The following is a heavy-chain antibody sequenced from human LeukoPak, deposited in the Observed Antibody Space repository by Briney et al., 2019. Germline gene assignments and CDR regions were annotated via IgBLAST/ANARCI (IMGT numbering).Heavy chain of an antibody. CDR2: ISAYNGNT. Sequence: GASVKVSCKASGYTFTSYGISWVRQAPGQGLEWMGWISAYNGNTNYAQKLQGRVTMTTVTSTSTAYMELRSLTFDDTAVYYCARAKTLEPSPSSAFDIWGQGTMVIVSS. CDR3: ARAKTLEPSPSSAFDI. J-gene: IGHJ3*02. V-gene: IGHV1-18*01. D-gene: IGHD1-1*01. CDR1: GYTFTSYG.